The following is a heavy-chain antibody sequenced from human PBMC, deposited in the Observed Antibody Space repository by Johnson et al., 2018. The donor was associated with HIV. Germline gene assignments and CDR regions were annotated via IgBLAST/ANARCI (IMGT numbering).Heavy chain of an antibody. CDR2: ISYDGSNK. J-gene: IGHJ3*02. CDR3: ARDGFWVGAFDI. V-gene: IGHV3-30*04. D-gene: IGHD3-10*01. Sequence: QVQLVESGGGVVQPGRSLRLSCAASGFTFRTYAMHWVRQAPGKGLEWVALISYDGSNKHYADSVKGRFTISRDNPKNTLSLQMNSLRAEDTAVYYCARDGFWVGAFDIWGQGTMVTVSS. CDR1: GFTFRTYA.